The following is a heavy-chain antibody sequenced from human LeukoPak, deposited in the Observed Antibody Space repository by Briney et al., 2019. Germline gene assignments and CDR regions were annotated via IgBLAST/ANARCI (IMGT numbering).Heavy chain of an antibody. CDR3: ARSPVAANYFDY. V-gene: IGHV3-30*03. J-gene: IGHJ4*02. CDR1: GFTFSSYG. D-gene: IGHD2-15*01. CDR2: ISYDGSNK. Sequence: GRSLRLSCAASGFTFSSYGMHWVRQAPGKGLEWVAVISYDGSNKYYADSVKGRFTISRDNSKNALYLQMNSLRAEDTAVYYCARSPVAANYFDYWGQGTLVTVSS.